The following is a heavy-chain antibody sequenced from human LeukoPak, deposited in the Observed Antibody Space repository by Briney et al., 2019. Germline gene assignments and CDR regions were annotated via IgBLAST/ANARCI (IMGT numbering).Heavy chain of an antibody. V-gene: IGHV3-74*03. D-gene: IGHD2/OR15-2a*01. CDR2: ISPDGSSA. Sequence: PGGSLRLSCAASGFSFSSYWMHWVRQAPGKGLVWVARISPDGSSAPSADSVRGRFTISRDNADNTLYLQLNSLRAEDTAVYYCARVSFCPRCHFDYWGQGTLVTVSS. CDR3: ARVSFCPRCHFDY. J-gene: IGHJ4*02. CDR1: GFSFSSYW.